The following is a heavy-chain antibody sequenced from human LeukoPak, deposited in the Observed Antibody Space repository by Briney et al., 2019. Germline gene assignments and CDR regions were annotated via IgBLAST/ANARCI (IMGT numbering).Heavy chain of an antibody. Sequence: ASVKVSYKASGYTFTSYGISWVRQAPGQGLEWMGWISAYNGNTNYAQKLQGRVTMTTDTSTSTAYMELSSLRSEDTAVYYCALRYCSGGSCYYTRDDYWGQGTLVTVSS. V-gene: IGHV1-18*01. CDR1: GYTFTSYG. CDR3: ALRYCSGGSCYYTRDDY. J-gene: IGHJ4*02. D-gene: IGHD2-15*01. CDR2: ISAYNGNT.